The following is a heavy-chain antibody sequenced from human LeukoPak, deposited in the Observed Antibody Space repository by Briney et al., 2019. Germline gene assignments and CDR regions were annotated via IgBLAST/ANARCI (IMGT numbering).Heavy chain of an antibody. CDR1: GGSFSGYY. CDR2: INHSGST. J-gene: IGHJ5*02. CDR3: ARRSYYDYVWGSYRYTGRDHWFDP. Sequence: SETLSLTCAVYGGSFSGYYWSWIRQPPGKGLEWIREINHSGSTNYNPSLKSRVTISVDTSKNQFSLKLSSVTAADTAVYYCARRSYYDYVWGSYRYTGRDHWFDPWGQGTLVTVSS. D-gene: IGHD3-16*02. V-gene: IGHV4-34*01.